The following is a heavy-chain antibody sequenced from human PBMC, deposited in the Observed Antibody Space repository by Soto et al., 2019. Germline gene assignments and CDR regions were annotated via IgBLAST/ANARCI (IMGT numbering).Heavy chain of an antibody. V-gene: IGHV3-21*06. Sequence: GGSLRLSCAASGFTFTRYSMNWVRQAPGKGLEWVSSISSTTNYIHYGDSMKGRFTISRDNAKNSLYLEMNSLRAEDTAVYYCARESEDLTSNFDYWGQGTLVTVSS. CDR2: ISSTTNYI. CDR3: ARESEDLTSNFDY. CDR1: GFTFTRYS. J-gene: IGHJ4*02.